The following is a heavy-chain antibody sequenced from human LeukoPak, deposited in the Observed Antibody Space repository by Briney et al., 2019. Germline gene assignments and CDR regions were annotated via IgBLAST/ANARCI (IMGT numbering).Heavy chain of an antibody. V-gene: IGHV3-33*06. CDR1: GFTFSSYG. Sequence: GRSLRLSCAASGFTFSSYGMHWVRQAPGKGLEWVAVIWYDGSNKYYADSVKSRFTISRDNSKNTMYLQMNSLRAEDTALYCCAKVNGYCSGGSCYSSGSYYYYGMDVWGKGTTVTVSS. J-gene: IGHJ6*04. D-gene: IGHD2-15*01. CDR2: IWYDGSNK. CDR3: AKVNGYCSGGSCYSSGSYYYYGMDV.